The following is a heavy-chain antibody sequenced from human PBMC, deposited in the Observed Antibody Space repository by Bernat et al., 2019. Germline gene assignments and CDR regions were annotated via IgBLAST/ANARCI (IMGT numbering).Heavy chain of an antibody. CDR3: AKDYYDSSGYYYEVPLYFDY. D-gene: IGHD3-22*01. J-gene: IGHJ4*02. CDR1: GFTFSSYG. CDR2: IWYDGSNK. Sequence: QVQLVESGGGVVQPGRSLRLSCAASGFTFSSYGMHWVRQAPGKGLEWVAVIWYDGSNKYYADSVKGRFIISRDNSKNTLYLQMNSLRAEDTAVYYCAKDYYDSSGYYYEVPLYFDYWGQGTLVTVSS. V-gene: IGHV3-33*06.